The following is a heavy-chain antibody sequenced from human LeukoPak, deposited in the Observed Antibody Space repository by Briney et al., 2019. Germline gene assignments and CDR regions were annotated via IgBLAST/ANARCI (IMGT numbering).Heavy chain of an antibody. CDR2: IQSDGTT. D-gene: IGHD3-10*01. V-gene: IGHV3-74*01. CDR1: GFTFSSYA. Sequence: PGGSLRLSCAASGFTFSSYAMSWVRQAPGKGLVWVSRIQSDGTTTYADSVRGRFTISRDNAKNSLYLQMNSLRAEDTALYYCARVYMSKIPFSWGQGTLVTVSS. J-gene: IGHJ4*02. CDR3: ARVYMSKIPFS.